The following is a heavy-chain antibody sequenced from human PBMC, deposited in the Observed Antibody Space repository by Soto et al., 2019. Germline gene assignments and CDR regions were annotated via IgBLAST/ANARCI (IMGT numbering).Heavy chain of an antibody. CDR2: INAGNGNT. Sequence: QVQLVQSGAEVKKPGASVKVSCTASGDTFTSYAMHWVRQAPGQRLEWMGWINAGNGNTKYSQKFQGRVTSTRDTSASTAYMELSSLRSEDTAVYYCARLSSGWYHGLFDYWGQGTLVTVSS. CDR3: ARLSSGWYHGLFDY. V-gene: IGHV1-3*01. CDR1: GDTFTSYA. D-gene: IGHD6-19*01. J-gene: IGHJ4*02.